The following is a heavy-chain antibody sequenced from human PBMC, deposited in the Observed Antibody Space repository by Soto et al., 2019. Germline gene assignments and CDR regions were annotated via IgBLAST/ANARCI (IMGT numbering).Heavy chain of an antibody. J-gene: IGHJ5*02. CDR1: GGSFISYA. CDR2: IIPIFGTA. D-gene: IGHD3-16*01. V-gene: IGHV1-69*01. CDR3: ASDYGNNWFDP. Sequence: SVKVSCTASGGSFISYASIWVRQAPGQGLEWMGGIIPIFGTANYAQKFQGRVTITADESTSTAYMELSSLRSEDTAVYYCASDYGNNWFDPWGQGTLVTVSS.